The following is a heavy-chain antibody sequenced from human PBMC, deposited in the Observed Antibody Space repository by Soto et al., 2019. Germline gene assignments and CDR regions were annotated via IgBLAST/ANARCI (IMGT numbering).Heavy chain of an antibody. CDR2: IYGGGST. J-gene: IGHJ5*02. CDR3: ATPTPGA. CDR1: RFTVSTNY. Sequence: EVQVVESGGDLVQPGGSLRLSWGVSRFTVSTNYIRWVRQAPGKGLEWVSVIYGGGSTYYADPVKGRFTISRDNSKNTVYLQMSSLRAEDTAVYHCATPTPGAWGRGTLVTVSS. V-gene: IGHV3-66*04.